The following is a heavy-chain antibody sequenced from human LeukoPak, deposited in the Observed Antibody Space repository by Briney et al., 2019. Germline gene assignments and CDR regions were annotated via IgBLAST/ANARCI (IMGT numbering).Heavy chain of an antibody. V-gene: IGHV3-74*01. Sequence: GGSLRLSCAASGFTFSSYWMHWVRGAPGKGLVWVSRINSDGSSTSYADSVKGRFTISRDNAKNTLYLQMNSLRAEDTAVYYGSRGGPRSADGVYFDYWGQGTMVTVSS. CDR2: INSDGSST. CDR3: SRGGPRSADGVYFDY. J-gene: IGHJ4*02. CDR1: GFTFSSYW. D-gene: IGHD3-10*01.